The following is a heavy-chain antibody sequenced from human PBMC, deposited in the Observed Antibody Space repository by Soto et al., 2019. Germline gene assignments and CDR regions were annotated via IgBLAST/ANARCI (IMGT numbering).Heavy chain of an antibody. D-gene: IGHD3-16*01. CDR1: GYSLWPSW. CDR2: PSSDGFGA. J-gene: IGHJ4*02. V-gene: IGHV3-74*03. Sequence: GGSLGLSCAASGYSLWPSWMHLARQSPGGGPEWVSRPSSDGFGAAEAVSVKGRFFISRDIASNTLFLQMNSLRADDTAVYCCARDLGGPDYWGRGTSVTVSS. CDR3: ARDLGGPDY.